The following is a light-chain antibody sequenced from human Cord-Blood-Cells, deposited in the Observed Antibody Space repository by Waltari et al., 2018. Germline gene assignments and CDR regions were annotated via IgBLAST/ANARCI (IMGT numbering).Light chain of an antibody. CDR1: SSDVGGYNS. J-gene: IGLJ3*02. V-gene: IGLV2-14*01. CDR3: SSYTSSSTWV. Sequence: QSALTQPASVSGSPGQSITISCTGTSSDVGGYNSVSWYQQHPGKAPNLMIYDVGNRPSGVSNRFSGSKSGNTASLTISGLQAEDEADYYCSSYTSSSTWVFGGGTKLTVL. CDR2: DVG.